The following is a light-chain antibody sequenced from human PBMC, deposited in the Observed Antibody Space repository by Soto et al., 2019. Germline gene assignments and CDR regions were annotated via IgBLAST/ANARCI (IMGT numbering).Light chain of an antibody. CDR2: DAS. Sequence: ETVMTQSPATLSVSPGDRATLSCSASQSVSYNLAWYQQKPGQAPRLLIYDASTRATGIPARFSGSASGTEFTLTISSLQSEDSAVYFCQQYHRWPLTFGGGTKVDIK. CDR3: QQYHRWPLT. J-gene: IGKJ4*01. V-gene: IGKV3D-15*01. CDR1: QSVSYN.